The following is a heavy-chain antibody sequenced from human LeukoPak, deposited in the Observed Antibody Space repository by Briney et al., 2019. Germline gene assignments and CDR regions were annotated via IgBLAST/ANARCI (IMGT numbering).Heavy chain of an antibody. V-gene: IGHV4-38-2*02. J-gene: IGHJ6*03. Sequence: SETLSLTCNVSGYSISSGYYWGWIRQPPGKGLEYIGSIFHTGSADYNPSLKSRVTISVDTSKNQFSLKLSSVTAADTAVYYCARDYASSGWPYYYYYMDVWGKGTTVTVSS. CDR3: ARDYASSGWPYYYYYMDV. D-gene: IGHD6-19*01. CDR2: IFHTGSA. CDR1: GYSISSGYY.